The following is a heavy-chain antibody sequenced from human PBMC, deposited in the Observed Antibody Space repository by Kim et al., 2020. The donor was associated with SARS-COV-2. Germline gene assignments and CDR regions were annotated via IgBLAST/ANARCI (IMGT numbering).Heavy chain of an antibody. CDR1: GGSISSSSYY. D-gene: IGHD3-10*01. V-gene: IGHV4-39*01. CDR3: ASSSVRPVRGGFDY. CDR2: IYYSGST. Sequence: SETLSLTCTVSGGSISSSSYYWGWIRQPPGKGLEWIGSIYYSGSTYYNPSLKSRVTISVDTSKNQFSLKLSSVTAADTAVYYCASSSVRPVRGGFDYWGQGTLVTVSS. J-gene: IGHJ4*02.